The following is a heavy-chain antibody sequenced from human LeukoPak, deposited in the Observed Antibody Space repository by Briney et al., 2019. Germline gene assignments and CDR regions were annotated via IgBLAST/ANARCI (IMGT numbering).Heavy chain of an antibody. J-gene: IGHJ6*03. V-gene: IGHV3-7*01. CDR3: ARVSVVVTSYYMDV. D-gene: IGHD2-21*02. CDR2: IKQDGSEK. Sequence: GGSLRLSCAASGFTFTTYWMTWVRQAPGKGLECVANIKQDGSEKYSVDSVKGRFTISRDNAKNSLYLQMNSLRAEDTAVYYCARVSVVVTSYYMDVWGKGTTVTVSS. CDR1: GFTFTTYW.